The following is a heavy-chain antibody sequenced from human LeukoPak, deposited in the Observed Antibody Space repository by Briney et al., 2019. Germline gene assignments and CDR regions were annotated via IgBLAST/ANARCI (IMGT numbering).Heavy chain of an antibody. CDR1: GFTFSSYW. V-gene: IGHV3-7*04. CDR3: SRGLLIDY. Sequence: PGGSLRLSCAASGFTFSSYWMTWVRQAPGKGLECVANIKQDGSEKYYVDSVKGRFTISRDNAKNSLYLQVNSLRAEDTAVYYCSRGLLIDYWGQGTLVTVSS. J-gene: IGHJ4*02. CDR2: IKQDGSEK. D-gene: IGHD4/OR15-4a*01.